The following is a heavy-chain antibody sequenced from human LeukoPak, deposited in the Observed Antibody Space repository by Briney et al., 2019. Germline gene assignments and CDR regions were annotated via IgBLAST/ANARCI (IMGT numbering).Heavy chain of an antibody. CDR3: ARDRGYYYMDV. CDR1: GGSISSSNW. J-gene: IGHJ6*03. CDR2: IYASGST. Sequence: PSETLSLTCAVSGGSISSSNWWSWVRQPPGKGLEWIGRIYASGSTNYNPSLKSRLTISIDTSKNQFSLKLTSVTAADTAVYYCARDRGYYYMDVWGKGTTVTVSS. V-gene: IGHV4-4*02.